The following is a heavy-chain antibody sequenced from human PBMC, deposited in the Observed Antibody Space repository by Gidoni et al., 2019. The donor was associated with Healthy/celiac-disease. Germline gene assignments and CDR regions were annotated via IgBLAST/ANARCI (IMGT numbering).Heavy chain of an antibody. D-gene: IGHD6-13*01. CDR1: GFTFSSYA. Sequence: EVQLLESGGGLVQPGGSLRLSCAASGFTFSSYAMSWVRQAPGKGLEWVSAISGSGGSTYYADSVKGRFTISRDNSKNTLYLQMNSLRAEDTAVYYCAKDGYSSRLFRPSSADYWGQGTLVTVSS. J-gene: IGHJ4*02. V-gene: IGHV3-23*01. CDR2: ISGSGGST. CDR3: AKDGYSSRLFRPSSADY.